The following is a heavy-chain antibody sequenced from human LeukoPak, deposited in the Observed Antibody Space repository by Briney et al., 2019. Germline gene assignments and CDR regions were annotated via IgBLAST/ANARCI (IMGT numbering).Heavy chain of an antibody. CDR3: ARHSSGFFDY. V-gene: IGHV4-38-2*02. CDR1: SYSINSGYY. CDR2: IYRSGST. J-gene: IGHJ4*02. D-gene: IGHD6-19*01. Sequence: SETLSLTCTVSSYSINSGYYWGWIRQPPGKGLEWIGNIYRSGSTYYNPSLESRVTISVDTSKNQFSLKLSSVTAADTAVYYCARHSSGFFDYWGQGTLVTVSS.